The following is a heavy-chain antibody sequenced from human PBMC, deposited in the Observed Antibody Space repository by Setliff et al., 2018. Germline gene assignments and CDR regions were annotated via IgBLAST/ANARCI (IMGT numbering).Heavy chain of an antibody. CDR1: GYSISSGYY. J-gene: IGHJ4*02. D-gene: IGHD6-19*01. V-gene: IGHV4-61*09. Sequence: SETLSLTCTVSGYSISSGYYWGWIRQPAGKGLEWIGHIYTSGSTNYNPSLKSRVTISVDTSKNQFALKLSSVTAANTAVYYCAREDGGGWLAPFDYWGQGTLVTVSS. CDR2: IYTSGST. CDR3: AREDGGGWLAPFDY.